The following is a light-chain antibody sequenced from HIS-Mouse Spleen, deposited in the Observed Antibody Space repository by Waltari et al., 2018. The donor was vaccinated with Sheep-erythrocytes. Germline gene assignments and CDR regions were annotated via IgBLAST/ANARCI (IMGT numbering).Light chain of an antibody. CDR2: LGS. CDR3: MXALQTMYT. CDR1: QSLLHSNGYNY. J-gene: IGKJ2*01. Sequence: DIVMTQSPLSLPVTPGEPASISCRSSQSLLHSNGYNYLDWYLQKPGQSPQLLIYLGSXXAXGVPDRXSGSGSGTDFTLKISRVEAEDVGVYXXMXALQTMYTFGQGTKLEIK. V-gene: IGKV2-28*01.